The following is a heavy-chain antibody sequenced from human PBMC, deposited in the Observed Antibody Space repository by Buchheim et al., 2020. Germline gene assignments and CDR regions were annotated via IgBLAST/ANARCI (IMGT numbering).Heavy chain of an antibody. CDR1: CGSISSRGYY. Sequence: QVQLQESGPGLVKPSQTLSLTCTVSCGSISSRGYYWSWIRQHPGKGLDWIGYIYYSGSTYYNPSLKSRVTISVDTSKNQFSLKLSSVTAADTAVYYCARDTGPAALRNYYGMDVWGQGTT. CDR2: IYYSGST. CDR3: ARDTGPAALRNYYGMDV. J-gene: IGHJ6*02. D-gene: IGHD2-2*01. V-gene: IGHV4-31*03.